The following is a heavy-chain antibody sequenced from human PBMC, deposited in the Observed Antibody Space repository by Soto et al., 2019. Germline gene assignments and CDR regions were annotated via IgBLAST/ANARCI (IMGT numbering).Heavy chain of an antibody. J-gene: IGHJ5*02. CDR1: GGTFSSYT. CDR2: IIPIRGIA. Sequence: GASVKVSCKASGGTFSSYTISWVRQAPGQGLEWMGRIIPIRGIANYAQKFQGRVTITADKSTSTAYMELSSPRSEDTAVYYCVRGPSEVLRYFDWSEWFDPWGQGTLVTVSS. CDR3: VRGPSEVLRYFDWSEWFDP. D-gene: IGHD3-9*01. V-gene: IGHV1-69*02.